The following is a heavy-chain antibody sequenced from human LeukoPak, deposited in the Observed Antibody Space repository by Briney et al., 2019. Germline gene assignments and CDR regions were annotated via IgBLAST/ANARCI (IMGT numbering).Heavy chain of an antibody. CDR1: GGSISSHY. CDR2: IYYSGST. J-gene: IGHJ6*03. Sequence: SEALSLTCTVSGGSISSHYWSWIRQPPGKGLEWIGYIYYSGSTNYNPSLKSRVTISVDTSKNQFSLKLSSVTAADTAVYYCARAVAEVVPAAYYYYYYYYMDVWGKGTTVTVSS. CDR3: ARAVAEVVPAAYYYYYYYYMDV. D-gene: IGHD2-2*01. V-gene: IGHV4-59*11.